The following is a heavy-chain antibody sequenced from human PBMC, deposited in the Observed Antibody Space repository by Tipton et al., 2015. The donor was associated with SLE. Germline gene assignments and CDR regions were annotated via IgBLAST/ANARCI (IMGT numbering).Heavy chain of an antibody. CDR2: IFYSGNT. CDR1: GGSISTSISY. CDR3: AMSGVFARGWFDP. J-gene: IGHJ5*02. D-gene: IGHD2-21*01. V-gene: IGHV4-39*01. Sequence: LRLSCTVSGGSISTSISYWDWVRQSSGKEPDWIGNIFYSGNTRYRSSLKSRVTISVDTSKNQFSLKMTSVTAADTAVYYCAMSGVFARGWFDPWGQGILVTVSS.